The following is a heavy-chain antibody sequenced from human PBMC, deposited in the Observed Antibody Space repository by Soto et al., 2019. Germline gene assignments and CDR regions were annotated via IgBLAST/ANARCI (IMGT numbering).Heavy chain of an antibody. CDR2: IGGSGGST. V-gene: IGHV3-23*01. D-gene: IGHD6-25*01. Sequence: GESLKISCAASGFTFSSYAMSWVRQAPGKGLEWVSAIGGSGGSTYYADSVKGRFTISRDNSKNTLYLQMNSLRAEDTSVYYCAKDSGYFDYWGQGTLVTVSS. CDR3: AKDSGYFDY. CDR1: GFTFSSYA. J-gene: IGHJ4*02.